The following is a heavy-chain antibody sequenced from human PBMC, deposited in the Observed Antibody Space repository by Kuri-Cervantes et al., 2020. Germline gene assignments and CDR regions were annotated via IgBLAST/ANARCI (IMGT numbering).Heavy chain of an antibody. CDR3: ARVSVEGPFDY. CDR2: FDPELGET. V-gene: IGHV1-24*01. J-gene: IGHJ4*02. Sequence: ASVKVSCKVSGYTLPELPMHWVRQAPGKGPEWMGGFDPELGETIYAQKFQGRVTMTEDTSTDTAYMELSSLRSEDTAVVYCARVSVEGPFDYWGQGTLVTVSS. CDR1: GYTLPELP.